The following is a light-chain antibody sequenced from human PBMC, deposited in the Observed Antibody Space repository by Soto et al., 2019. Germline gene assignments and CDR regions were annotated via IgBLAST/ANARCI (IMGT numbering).Light chain of an antibody. Sequence: QAVVTQPPSVSGAPGQRVTISCTGSSSNIGAGHGVQWYQQPPGTAPKLLIYDNNNRPSGVPVRFSGSKSGTSASLAITGLQAEDEADYYCQSYDTDLSVVFGGGTKVTVL. CDR2: DNN. V-gene: IGLV1-40*01. CDR1: SSNIGAGHG. CDR3: QSYDTDLSVV. J-gene: IGLJ2*01.